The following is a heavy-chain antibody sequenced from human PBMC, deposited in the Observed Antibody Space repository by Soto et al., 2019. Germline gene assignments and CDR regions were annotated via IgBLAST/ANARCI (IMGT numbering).Heavy chain of an antibody. CDR3: AKGMESSSSPSGYYYYGMDV. V-gene: IGHV3-30*18. J-gene: IGHJ6*02. Sequence: GGSLRLSCAASGFTFSSYGMHWVRQAPGKGLEWVAVISYDGSNKYYADSVKGRFTISRDNSKNTLYLQMNSLRAEDTAVYYCAKGMESSSSPSGYYYYGMDVWGQGTTVTVSS. D-gene: IGHD6-6*01. CDR1: GFTFSSYG. CDR2: ISYDGSNK.